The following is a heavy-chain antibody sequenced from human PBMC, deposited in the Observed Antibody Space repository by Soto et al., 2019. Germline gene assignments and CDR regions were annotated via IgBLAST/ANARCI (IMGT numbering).Heavy chain of an antibody. CDR1: GGTFSSYA. J-gene: IGHJ6*02. D-gene: IGHD6-13*01. CDR3: ARFIEDAGDEDSIWYWPGYYYGMDV. CDR2: IIPIFGTA. V-gene: IGHV1-69*13. Sequence: ASVKVSCKASGGTFSSYAISWVRQAPGQGLEWMGGIIPIFGTANYAQKFQGRVTITADESTSTAYMELSSLRSEDTAVYYCARFIEDAGDEDSIWYWPGYYYGMDVWGQGTTVTVSS.